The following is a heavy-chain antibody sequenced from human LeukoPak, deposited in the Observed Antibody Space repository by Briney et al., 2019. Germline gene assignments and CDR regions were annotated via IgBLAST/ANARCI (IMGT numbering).Heavy chain of an antibody. CDR3: AVSWGSAVAGTPVLC. D-gene: IGHD6-19*01. CDR2: IYTSGST. CDR1: GGSISSNSYY. J-gene: IGHJ4*02. V-gene: IGHV4-39*07. Sequence: PSETLSLTCAVSGGSISSNSYYWGWIRQPPGKGLEWIGSIYTSGSTNYNPSLKSRVTMSVDTSKNQFSLKLSSVTAADTAVYYCAVSWGSAVAGTPVLCWGQGTLVTVSS.